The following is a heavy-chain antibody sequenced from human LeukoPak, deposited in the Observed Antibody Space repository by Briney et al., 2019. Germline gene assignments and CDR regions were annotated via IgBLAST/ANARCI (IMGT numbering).Heavy chain of an antibody. D-gene: IGHD5-18*01. J-gene: IGHJ4*02. CDR2: IYHSGST. V-gene: IGHV4-4*02. CDR1: AGSISSINW. CDR3: ARGAVGYSYGSLWY. Sequence: SGTLSLTCAVSAGSISSINWWSCVRQPPGKGLEWIGEIYHSGSTNYNPSLKSRVTISVDKSKNQFSLKLSSVTAADTAVYYCARGAVGYSYGSLWYWGQGTLVTVSS.